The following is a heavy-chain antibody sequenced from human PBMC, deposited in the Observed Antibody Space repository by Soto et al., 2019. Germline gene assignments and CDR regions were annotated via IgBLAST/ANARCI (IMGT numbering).Heavy chain of an antibody. CDR1: GYTFTSYG. V-gene: IGHV1-18*01. Sequence: HVQLVQSGAEVKKPGASVKVSCKASGYTFTSYGFSWVRQAPGQGLEWMGWISAYDGNTNYAQKLQGRVTMTTDTFRSTAYMELRSLRFDDTAVYYWARGTPFFGGWEPVDYWGQGTLVTVSS. D-gene: IGHD1-26*01. CDR2: ISAYDGNT. CDR3: ARGTPFFGGWEPVDY. J-gene: IGHJ4*02.